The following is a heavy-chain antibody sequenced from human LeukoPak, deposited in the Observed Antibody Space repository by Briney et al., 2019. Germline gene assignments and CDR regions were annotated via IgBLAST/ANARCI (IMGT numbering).Heavy chain of an antibody. Sequence: GGSLRLSCAASGFTFSSYWMTWVRQAPGRGLEWVANIKQDGSDKYYVDPVKGRFTISRDNAKNSLYLQMNSLRAEDTAVYYCARVSAAANYWGQGTLVTVSS. V-gene: IGHV3-7*01. CDR3: ARVSAAANY. J-gene: IGHJ4*02. CDR2: IKQDGSDK. D-gene: IGHD2-15*01. CDR1: GFTFSSYW.